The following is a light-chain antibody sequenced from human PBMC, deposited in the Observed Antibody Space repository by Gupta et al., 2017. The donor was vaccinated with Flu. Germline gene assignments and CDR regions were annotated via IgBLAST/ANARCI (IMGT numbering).Light chain of an antibody. CDR3: QQDDSTPET. CDR2: WAS. Sequence: DIVMTQSPDSLAVSLGERSTINCKSSQSGLYSSKNKNYLAWYQQKPGQPPKLLIYWASTRESGVPDCFSGSGSGTDFTLTISSLQAEDVAVYYCQQDDSTPETFGQGTKVEIK. CDR1: QSGLYSSKNKNY. J-gene: IGKJ1*01. V-gene: IGKV4-1*01.